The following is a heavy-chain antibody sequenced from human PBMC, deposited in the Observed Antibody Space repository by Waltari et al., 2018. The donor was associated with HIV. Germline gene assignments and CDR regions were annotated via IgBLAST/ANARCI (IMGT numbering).Heavy chain of an antibody. D-gene: IGHD4-17*01. CDR1: GGSISSGDHY. Sequence: QVLLQESGPGLVKPSQTLSLTCTVSGGSISSGDHYWSWIRQFPEKGLEWIGYIHHTGSASYNPSLRGRLTISVDTSKNRFSLNLKSVTAADTAVYFCGRTDYDSPYHFDSWGQGTLVTVSS. CDR3: GRTDYDSPYHFDS. V-gene: IGHV4-31*03. CDR2: IHHTGSA. J-gene: IGHJ4*02.